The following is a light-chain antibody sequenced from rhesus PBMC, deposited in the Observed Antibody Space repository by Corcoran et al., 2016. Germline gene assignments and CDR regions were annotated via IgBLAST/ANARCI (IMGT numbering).Light chain of an antibody. J-gene: IGKJ2*01. CDR2: NTS. CDR1: QGINKE. Sequence: DIQMTQSPSSLAASVGDRVTVTCRASQGINKELSWYQQKPGKAPTLLISNTSSLQTGVSSWFRGSGSGTEYTLTISRLQPEDVATYYCLQDYTIPYSFGHGTKVEIK. V-gene: IGKV1-94*01. CDR3: LQDYTIPYS.